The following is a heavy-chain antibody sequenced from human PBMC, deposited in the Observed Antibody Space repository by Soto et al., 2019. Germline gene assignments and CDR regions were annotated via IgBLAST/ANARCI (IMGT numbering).Heavy chain of an antibody. V-gene: IGHV3-30*18. CDR3: AKDTYFYDTSGYYIFDY. J-gene: IGHJ4*02. Sequence: GGSLRLSCAASGFAFSSYGIHWVRQAPGKGLEWVAGISYDGSNEHYTDSVKGRFTISRDNSKNTLYLQMNSLRAEDTAVYYCAKDTYFYDTSGYYIFDYWGQGTLVTVFS. CDR2: ISYDGSNE. CDR1: GFAFSSYG. D-gene: IGHD3-22*01.